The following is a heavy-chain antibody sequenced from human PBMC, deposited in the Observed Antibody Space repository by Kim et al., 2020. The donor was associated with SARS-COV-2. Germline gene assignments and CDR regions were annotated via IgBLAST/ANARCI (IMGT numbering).Heavy chain of an antibody. V-gene: IGHV3-23*01. J-gene: IGHJ6*02. Sequence: GGSLRLSCAASGFMFSNSAMSWVRQAPGKGLEWVSRIRNSDGTTYYAGSVKGRFTISRDNSKNTLYLEMNSLRAEDTAVYYCARGAGGNGLDVWGQGTT. CDR3: ARGAGGNGLDV. D-gene: IGHD1-26*01. CDR1: GFMFSNSA. CDR2: IRNSDGTT.